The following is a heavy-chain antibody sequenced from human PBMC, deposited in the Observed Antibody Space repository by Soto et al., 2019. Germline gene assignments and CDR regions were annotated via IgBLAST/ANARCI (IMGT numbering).Heavy chain of an antibody. CDR1: GFTFSSYG. CDR3: ARDFRGYYDVWSGPPPGQH. J-gene: IGHJ1*01. CDR2: IWYDGSNK. Sequence: QVQLVESGGGVVQPWRSLRLSCAASGFTFSSYGMHCVRQAPGKGLEWVAVIWYDGSNKYYADSVKGRFTISRDNSKNTLYLQMTSLRAEDTAVYYCARDFRGYYDVWSGPPPGQHWGQGTLVTVSS. V-gene: IGHV3-33*01. D-gene: IGHD3-3*01.